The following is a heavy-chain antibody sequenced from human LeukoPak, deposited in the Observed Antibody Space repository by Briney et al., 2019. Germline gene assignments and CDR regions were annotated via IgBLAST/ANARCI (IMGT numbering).Heavy chain of an antibody. CDR3: ARVHGHEQQPLNWFDP. CDR1: GYSISSGYY. D-gene: IGHD6-13*01. CDR2: IYHSGST. Sequence: PSETLSLTCTVSGYSISSGYYWGWIRQPPGKGLEWIGSIYHSGSTYYNPSLKSRVTISVDTSKNQFSLKLSSVTAADTAVYYCARVHGHEQQPLNWFDPWGQGTLVTVSS. J-gene: IGHJ5*02. V-gene: IGHV4-38-2*02.